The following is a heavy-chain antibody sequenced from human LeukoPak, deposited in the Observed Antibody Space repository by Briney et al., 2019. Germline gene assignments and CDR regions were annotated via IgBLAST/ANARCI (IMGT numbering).Heavy chain of an antibody. CDR1: GGTFSSYA. J-gene: IGHJ6*02. Sequence: SVKVSCKASGGTFSSYAISWVRQAPGQGLEWMGGIIPIFGTANYAQKFQGRVTITADESTSTAYMELSSLRSEDTAVYYCARGGSEWSNYYYYGMDVWGQGTTVTVSS. D-gene: IGHD2-15*01. CDR2: IIPIFGTA. V-gene: IGHV1-69*01. CDR3: ARGGSEWSNYYYYGMDV.